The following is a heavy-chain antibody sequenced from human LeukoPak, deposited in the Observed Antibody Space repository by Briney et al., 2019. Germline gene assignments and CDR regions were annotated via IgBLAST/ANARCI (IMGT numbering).Heavy chain of an antibody. CDR1: GGSFSGYY. CDR2: IYTSGST. CDR3: ARKAAAPYYYYMDV. D-gene: IGHD6-13*01. V-gene: IGHV4-59*10. J-gene: IGHJ6*03. Sequence: PSETLSLTCAVYGGSFSGYYWSWIRQPAGKGLEWIGRIYTSGSTNYNPSLKSRVTMSVDTSKNQFSLKLSSVTAADTAVYYCARKAAAPYYYYMDVWGKGTTVTVSS.